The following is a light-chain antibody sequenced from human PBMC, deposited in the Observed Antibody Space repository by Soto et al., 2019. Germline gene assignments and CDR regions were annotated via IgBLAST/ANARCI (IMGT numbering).Light chain of an antibody. J-gene: IGKJ5*01. Sequence: EIVLTQSPGTLSLSPGGRATLSCRASQSVSSSYLAWYQQKPGQAPRLLIYDASTRATGIPARFSGSGSGTDFTLTISSLEPEDFAVYYCQQRSNWPITFGQGTRLEI. CDR2: DAS. CDR1: QSVSSSY. CDR3: QQRSNWPIT. V-gene: IGKV3D-20*02.